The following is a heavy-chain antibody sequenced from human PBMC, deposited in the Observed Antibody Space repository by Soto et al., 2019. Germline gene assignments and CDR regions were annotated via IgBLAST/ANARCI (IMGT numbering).Heavy chain of an antibody. D-gene: IGHD3-10*01. CDR3: AGLYDSGSYYIAY. V-gene: IGHV4-59*08. CDR1: GGSISSYY. J-gene: IGHJ4*02. Sequence: QVQLQESGPGLVKPSETLSLTCTVSGGSISSYYWSWIRQPPGKGLEWIGYIYYSGSTNYNPSLKSRVTISVATSKNQFSLKLTSVTAADTAVYYCAGLYDSGSYYIAYWGQGTLVTVSS. CDR2: IYYSGST.